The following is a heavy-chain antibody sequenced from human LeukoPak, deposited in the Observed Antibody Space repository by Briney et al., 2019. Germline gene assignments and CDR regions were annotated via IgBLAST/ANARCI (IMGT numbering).Heavy chain of an antibody. CDR1: GGSFSGYY. CDR2: INHSGST. CDR3: ARGIAARY. Sequence: SSETLSLTCAVYGGSFSGYYWSWIRQPPGKGLEWIGEINHSGSTNYNPSLKSRVTISVDTSKNQFSLKLSSVTAADTAVYYCARGIAARYWGQGTRVTVSS. J-gene: IGHJ4*02. V-gene: IGHV4-34*01. D-gene: IGHD6-6*01.